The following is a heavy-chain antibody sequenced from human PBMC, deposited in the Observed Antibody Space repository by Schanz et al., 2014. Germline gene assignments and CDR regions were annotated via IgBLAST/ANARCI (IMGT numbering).Heavy chain of an antibody. Sequence: EVQLVESGGGLVKPGGSLRLSCTASGFSFDSYNMNWVRQSPGKGLEWVAFLSFDSGHIYYADSVKGRFTISRDNAKSSWHLQMNRLRADDTAVYYCARDGVAATADFEYWGQGALVTVSS. D-gene: IGHD3-3*01. CDR2: LSFDSGHI. J-gene: IGHJ4*02. V-gene: IGHV3-21*06. CDR1: GFSFDSYN. CDR3: ARDGVAATADFEY.